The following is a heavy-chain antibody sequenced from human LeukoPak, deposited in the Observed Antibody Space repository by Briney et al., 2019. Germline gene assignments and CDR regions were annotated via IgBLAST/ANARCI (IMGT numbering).Heavy chain of an antibody. Sequence: PSQTLSLTCAISGDRVSSNSAAWNWIRQSPSRVLEWLGRTYYRSKWYNDYAVSVKSRITINPDTSKNQFSLQLNSVTPEDTAVYYCARELYYYDSSGYYLMGWGQGTLVTVSS. CDR2: TYYRSKWYN. D-gene: IGHD3-22*01. V-gene: IGHV6-1*01. CDR1: GDRVSSNSAA. J-gene: IGHJ4*02. CDR3: ARELYYYDSSGYYLMG.